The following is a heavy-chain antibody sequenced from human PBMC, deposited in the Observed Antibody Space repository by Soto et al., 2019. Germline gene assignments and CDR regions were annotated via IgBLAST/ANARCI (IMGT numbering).Heavy chain of an antibody. J-gene: IGHJ4*02. D-gene: IGHD4-17*01. CDR2: IYYSGST. Sequence: PSETLSLTCTVSDGSISSGGYYWSWIRQHPGKGLEWIGYIYYSGSTYYNPSLKSRVTISVDTSKNQFSLKLSSVTAADTAVYYCARGTTVTTHVGYWGQGTLVTVSS. CDR1: DGSISSGGYY. CDR3: ARGTTVTTHVGY. V-gene: IGHV4-31*03.